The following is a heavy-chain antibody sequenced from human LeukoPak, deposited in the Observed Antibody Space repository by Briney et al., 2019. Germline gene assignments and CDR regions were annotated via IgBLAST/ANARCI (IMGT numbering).Heavy chain of an antibody. D-gene: IGHD6-19*01. Sequence: KPSETLSLTCAVSGFPISTITYYWGWIRQPPGKGLEWIGTVSSTGDTYYNPSLKSRVTVSIATSSNQFSLRLTSMTAADTAVYYCARLTWLGAGSWFDPWGQGALVTVSS. CDR1: GFPISTITYY. V-gene: IGHV4-39*01. CDR3: ARLTWLGAGSWFDP. J-gene: IGHJ5*02. CDR2: VSSTGDT.